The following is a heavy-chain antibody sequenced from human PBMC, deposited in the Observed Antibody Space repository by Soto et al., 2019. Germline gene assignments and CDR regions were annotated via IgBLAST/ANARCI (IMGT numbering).Heavy chain of an antibody. D-gene: IGHD4-17*01. Sequence: EVHLVESGGGVAQPGRSLRLSCATSGFTFDDYAMHWVRQAPGKGLEWVSGISWNSDSTGYADSVKGRFIISRDNAKKSLFLQMNSLRSEDTAFYFCARTTWGYGEPLDSWGQGTLVTVSS. J-gene: IGHJ4*02. CDR1: GFTFDDYA. V-gene: IGHV3-9*01. CDR2: ISWNSDST. CDR3: ARTTWGYGEPLDS.